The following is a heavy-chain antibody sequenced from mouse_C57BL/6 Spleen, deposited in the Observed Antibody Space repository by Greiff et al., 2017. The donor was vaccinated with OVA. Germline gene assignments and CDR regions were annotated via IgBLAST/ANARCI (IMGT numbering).Heavy chain of an antibody. V-gene: IGHV1-72*01. D-gene: IGHD2-1*01. CDR3: ARSVTTWYYYAMDY. J-gene: IGHJ4*01. Sequence: VQLQQPGAELVKPGASVKLSCKASGYTFTSYWMHWVKQRPGRGLEWIGRIDPNSGGTKYNEKFKSKATLTVDKPSSTAYMQLSSLTSEDSAVYYGARSVTTWYYYAMDYWGQGTSVTVSA. CDR1: GYTFTSYW. CDR2: IDPNSGGT.